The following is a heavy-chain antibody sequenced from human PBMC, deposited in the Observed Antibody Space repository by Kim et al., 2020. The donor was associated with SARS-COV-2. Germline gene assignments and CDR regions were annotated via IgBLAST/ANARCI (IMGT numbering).Heavy chain of an antibody. D-gene: IGHD3-10*01. Sequence: GGSLRLSCAASGFTFSSYGMHWVRQAPGKGLEWVAVISYDGSNKYYADSVKGRFTISRDNSKNTLYLQMNSLRAEDTAVYYCSKERGPKPVLDYCGQGT. J-gene: IGHJ4*02. V-gene: IGHV3-30*18. CDR2: ISYDGSNK. CDR3: SKERGPKPVLDY. CDR1: GFTFSSYG.